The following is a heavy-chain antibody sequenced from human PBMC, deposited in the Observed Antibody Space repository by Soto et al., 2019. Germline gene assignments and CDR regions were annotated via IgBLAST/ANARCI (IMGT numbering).Heavy chain of an antibody. Sequence: PSETLSLTCTVSGGSISSYYWSWIRQPAGKGLEWIGRIYTSGSTNYNPSLKSRVTMSVDTSKNRFSLKLSSVTAADTAVYYCAREGSSGWYDPYYYYYYGMDVWGQGTTVTVSS. CDR1: GGSISSYY. J-gene: IGHJ6*02. V-gene: IGHV4-4*07. CDR2: IYTSGST. D-gene: IGHD6-19*01. CDR3: AREGSSGWYDPYYYYYYGMDV.